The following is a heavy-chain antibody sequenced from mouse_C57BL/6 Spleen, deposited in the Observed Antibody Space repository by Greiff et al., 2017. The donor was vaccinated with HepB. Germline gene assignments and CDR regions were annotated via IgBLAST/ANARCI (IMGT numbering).Heavy chain of an antibody. V-gene: IGHV1-26*01. J-gene: IGHJ2*01. CDR1: GYTFTDYY. CDR3: AKRNGNYVDYFDY. Sequence: VQLKESGPELVKPGASVKISCKASGYTFTDYYMNWVKQSHGKSLEWIGDINPNNGGTSYNQKFKGKATLTVDKSSSTAYMELRSLTSEDSAVYYCAKRNGNYVDYFDYWGQGTTLTVSS. CDR2: INPNNGGT. D-gene: IGHD2-1*01.